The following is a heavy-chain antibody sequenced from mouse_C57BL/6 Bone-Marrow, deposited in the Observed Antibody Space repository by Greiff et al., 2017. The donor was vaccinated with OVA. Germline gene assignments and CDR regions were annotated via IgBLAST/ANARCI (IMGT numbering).Heavy chain of an antibody. J-gene: IGHJ1*03. CDR1: GYTFTNYW. CDR2: IYPGGGYT. Sequence: QVQLQQSGAELVRPGTSVKMSCKASGYTFTNYWIGWAKQRPGHGLEWIGDIYPGGGYTNYNEKFKGKATLTADKSSSTAYLQLSSLTSEDTAVYYCTKGPLYGSSYPFWYFDVWGTGTTVTVSS. V-gene: IGHV1-63*01. D-gene: IGHD1-1*01. CDR3: TKGPLYGSSYPFWYFDV.